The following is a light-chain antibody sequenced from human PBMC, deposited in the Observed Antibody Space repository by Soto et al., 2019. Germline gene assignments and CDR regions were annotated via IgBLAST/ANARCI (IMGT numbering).Light chain of an antibody. CDR3: QQLYSLART. V-gene: IGKV4-1*01. J-gene: IGKJ1*01. Sequence: IVMTQSPDSLAVSLGERATINCKSSQSVLQSSNNKNYLAWYQQKPGQPPKLLIYWASTRESGVPDRFSGSGSETDFTLTISSLQAEDLAVYYCQQLYSLARTFGQGTKVEI. CDR1: QSVLQSSNNKNY. CDR2: WAS.